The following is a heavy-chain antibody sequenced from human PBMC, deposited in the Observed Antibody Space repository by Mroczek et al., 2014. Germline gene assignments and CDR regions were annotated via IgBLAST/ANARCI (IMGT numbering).Heavy chain of an antibody. V-gene: IGHV2-70*01. Sequence: QVTLKESGPALVKPTQTLTLTCTFSGFSLSTSGMCVSWIRQPPGKALEWLALIDWDDDKYYSTSLKTRLTISKDTSKNQVVLTMTNMDPVDTATYYCARTHCSSTREPYYYYYMDVWGKGTTVTVSS. CDR1: GFSLSTSGMC. CDR2: IDWDDDK. D-gene: IGHD2-2*01. J-gene: IGHJ6*03. CDR3: ARTHCSSTREPYYYYYMDV.